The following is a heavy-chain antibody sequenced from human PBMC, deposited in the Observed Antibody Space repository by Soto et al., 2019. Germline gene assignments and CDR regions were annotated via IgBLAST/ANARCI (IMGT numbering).Heavy chain of an antibody. CDR3: ARYQGVPAQHGMDV. CDR2: IYYSGST. CDR1: GGSISSYY. Sequence: SETLSLTCTVSGGSISSYYWSWIRQPPGKGLEWIGYIYYSGSTNYNPSLKSRVTVSVDTSKNQFSLKLSSVTAADTAVSYCARYQGVPAQHGMDVWGQGTTVTVSS. D-gene: IGHD2-2*01. V-gene: IGHV4-59*01. J-gene: IGHJ6*02.